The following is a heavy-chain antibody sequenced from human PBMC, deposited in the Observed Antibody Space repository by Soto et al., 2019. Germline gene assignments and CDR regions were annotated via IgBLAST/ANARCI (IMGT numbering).Heavy chain of an antibody. Sequence: ASVKVSCTASGYTFTGYYMHWVRQAPGQGLEWMGWINPNSGGTNYAQKFQGWVTMTRDTSISTAYMELSRLRSDDTAVYYCARDQAVAGNYFDSGGREPLVPVSS. D-gene: IGHD6-19*01. CDR1: GYTFTGYY. J-gene: IGHJ4*02. CDR3: ARDQAVAGNYFDS. V-gene: IGHV1-2*04. CDR2: INPNSGGT.